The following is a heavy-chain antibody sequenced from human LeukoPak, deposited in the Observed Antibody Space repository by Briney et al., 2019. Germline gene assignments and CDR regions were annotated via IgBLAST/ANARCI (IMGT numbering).Heavy chain of an antibody. CDR1: GYTFTVYY. J-gene: IGHJ4*02. CDR2: INPNSGGT. D-gene: IGHD4-17*01. Sequence: ASVTVSCKASGYTFTVYYMHWVRQAPGQGLEWMGWINPNSGGTNYAQKFQGRVTMTRDTSISTVYLELSRLRSDDTAVYYCARDSSGDSELEYWGQGALVTASS. V-gene: IGHV1-2*02. CDR3: ARDSSGDSELEY.